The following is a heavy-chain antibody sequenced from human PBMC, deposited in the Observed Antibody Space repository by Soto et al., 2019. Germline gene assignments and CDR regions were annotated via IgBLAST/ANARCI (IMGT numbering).Heavy chain of an antibody. Sequence: PGESLKISCKGSGYSFTSYWIGWVRQMPGKGLEWMGIIYPGDSDTRYSPSFQGQVTISADKSISTAYLQWSSLKASDTAMYYCARRGSQDVWYHTYDIRGQGTMVTVSS. D-gene: IGHD3-3*01. J-gene: IGHJ3*02. CDR2: IYPGDSDT. CDR3: ARRGSQDVWYHTYDI. CDR1: GYSFTSYW. V-gene: IGHV5-51*01.